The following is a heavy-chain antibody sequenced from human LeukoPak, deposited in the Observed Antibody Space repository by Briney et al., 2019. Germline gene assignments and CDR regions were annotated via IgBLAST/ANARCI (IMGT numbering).Heavy chain of an antibody. CDR2: ISSTSTTI. D-gene: IGHD3-22*01. CDR3: ARASPSGYDY. V-gene: IGHV3-48*02. CDR1: GFTFSRYG. Sequence: GGSLRLSCAASGFTFSRYGMNWVRQAPGKGLEWVSYISSTSTTIYYADSVKGRFTISRDNAKNSLYLQMNSLRDEDTAVYYRARASPSGYDYWGQGTLVTVSS. J-gene: IGHJ4*02.